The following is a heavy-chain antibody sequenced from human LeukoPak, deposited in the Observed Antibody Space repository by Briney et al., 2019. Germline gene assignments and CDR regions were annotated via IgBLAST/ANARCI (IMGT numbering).Heavy chain of an antibody. J-gene: IGHJ4*02. D-gene: IGHD4-17*01. Sequence: GGSLRLSCAASGFTFSSYGMHWVRQAPGEGLEWVAFIRYDGSNKYYADSVKGRFTISRDNSKNTLYLQMNSLRAEDTAVYYCAKGGRGGDYGILDYWGQGTLVTVSS. V-gene: IGHV3-30*02. CDR1: GFTFSSYG. CDR2: IRYDGSNK. CDR3: AKGGRGGDYGILDY.